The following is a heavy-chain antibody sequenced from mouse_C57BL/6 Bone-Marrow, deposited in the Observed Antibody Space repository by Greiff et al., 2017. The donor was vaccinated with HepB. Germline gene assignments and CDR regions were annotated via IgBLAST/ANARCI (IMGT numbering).Heavy chain of an antibody. Sequence: DVHLVESEGGLVQPGSSMKLSCTASGFTFSDYYMAWVRQVPEKGLEWVANINYDGSSTYYLDSLKSRFIISRDNAKNILYLQMSILKSEDTATYYCARGVDYYDYGGQGTTLTVTS. CDR1: GFTFSDYY. V-gene: IGHV5-16*01. CDR3: ARGVDYYDY. CDR2: INYDGSST. J-gene: IGHJ2*01.